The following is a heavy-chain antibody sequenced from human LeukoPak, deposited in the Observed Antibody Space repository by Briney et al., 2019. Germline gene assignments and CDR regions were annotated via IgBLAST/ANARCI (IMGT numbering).Heavy chain of an antibody. CDR3: AKSGGSGWFELDY. CDR1: GLTFSNSG. V-gene: IGHV3-30*18. D-gene: IGHD6-19*01. CDR2: MSYDGISK. Sequence: GGSLRLSCAASGLTFSNSGMHWVRQAPGKGLEWVSFMSYDGISKYYTDSVKGRFTISRDNSKNTLYLQMNSLRAEDTAVYYCAKSGGSGWFELDYWGQGTLVTVSS. J-gene: IGHJ4*02.